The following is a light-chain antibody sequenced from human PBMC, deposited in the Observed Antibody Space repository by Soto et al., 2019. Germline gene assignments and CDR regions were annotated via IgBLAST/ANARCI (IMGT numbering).Light chain of an antibody. CDR3: QSYDSSLSLYV. CDR1: SSNIGADYD. CDR2: GNS. V-gene: IGLV1-40*01. Sequence: QSALTQPPSVSGAPGQRVTISCTGSSSNIGADYDVHWYQQLPGAAPKLLIYGNSNRPSGVPDRFSGSKSGTSASLAITGLQAEDEADYYCQSYDSSLSLYVFGTGTKVTVL. J-gene: IGLJ1*01.